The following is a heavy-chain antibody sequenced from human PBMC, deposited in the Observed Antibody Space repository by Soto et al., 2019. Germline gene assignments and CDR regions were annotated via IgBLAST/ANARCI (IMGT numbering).Heavy chain of an antibody. CDR2: IIPILSIA. CDR3: ARDRGSCSGGRCSQNAY. Sequence: QVQLVQSVAEVKKPGSSVKVSCKASGGTFSSYTISWVRQAPGQGLEWMGRIIPILSIANYAQKFQGRVTITADKSTSTAYLELSSLRSEDTAVYYCARDRGSCSGGRCSQNAYGGQGTLVIFSS. CDR1: GGTFSSYT. D-gene: IGHD2-15*01. J-gene: IGHJ4*02. V-gene: IGHV1-69*08.